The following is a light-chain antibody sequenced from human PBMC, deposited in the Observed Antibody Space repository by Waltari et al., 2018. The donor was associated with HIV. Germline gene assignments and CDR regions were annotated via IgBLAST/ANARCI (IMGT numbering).Light chain of an antibody. CDR1: QSITSW. Sequence: DIQMTQSPSALSASVGARVTITCGATQSITSWLAWYQQKPEKAPKLLIYKASRLDSGVPSRFSGSGSGTEFTLTIRSLQPDDVATDYCQQYNSYPLTFGGGTKVEIK. V-gene: IGKV1-5*03. CDR3: QQYNSYPLT. J-gene: IGKJ4*01. CDR2: KAS.